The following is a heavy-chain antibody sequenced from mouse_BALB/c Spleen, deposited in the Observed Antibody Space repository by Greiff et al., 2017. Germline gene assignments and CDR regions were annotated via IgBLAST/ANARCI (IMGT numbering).Heavy chain of an antibody. CDR1: GYTFSSYW. V-gene: IGHV1-9*01. J-gene: IGHJ4*01. CDR2: ILPGSGST. CDR3: ARTTASYYAIDY. Sequence: VQLQQSGAELMKPGASVKISCKATGYTFSSYWIEWVKQRPGHGLEWIGEILPGSGSTNYNEKFKGKATFTADTSSNTAYMQLSSLTSEDSAVYYCARTTASYYAIDYWGQGTSVTVSS. D-gene: IGHD1-2*01.